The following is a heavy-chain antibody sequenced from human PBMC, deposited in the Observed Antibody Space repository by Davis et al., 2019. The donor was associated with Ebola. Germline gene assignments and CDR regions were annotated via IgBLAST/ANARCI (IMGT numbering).Heavy chain of an antibody. J-gene: IGHJ4*02. V-gene: IGHV3-23*01. D-gene: IGHD7-27*01. CDR3: ARGPVNWGFGY. Sequence: GESLKISCAASGFVFRNYVMSWVRQAPGKGLEWVSTLGTSADTYYADSVKGRFTISRDNSKNTLYLQMNSLRDEDTAVYYCARGPVNWGFGYWGQGTLVTVSS. CDR1: GFVFRNYV. CDR2: LGTSADT.